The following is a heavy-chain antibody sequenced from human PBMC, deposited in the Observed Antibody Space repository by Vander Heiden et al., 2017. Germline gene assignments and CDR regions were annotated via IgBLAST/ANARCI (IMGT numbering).Heavy chain of an antibody. CDR1: GDSLSRTIHY. V-gene: IGHV4-31*03. CDR2: IYSSGNT. D-gene: IGHD3-10*01. J-gene: IGHJ4*02. Sequence: QVQLQESGPGLVKPSQTLSLTCSVSGDSLSRTIHYGSWIRQHPGQGLEWIGSIYSSGNTYYNPALESRVTISVDTSKRQFFLTVTSVTAADTAVYYCAREIGRGNYFDYFDSWGQGTLVTVSS. CDR3: AREIGRGNYFDYFDS.